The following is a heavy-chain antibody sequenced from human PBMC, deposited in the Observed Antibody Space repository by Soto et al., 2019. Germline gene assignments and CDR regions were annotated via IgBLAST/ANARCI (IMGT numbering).Heavy chain of an antibody. CDR3: AREGVGRAMANNWFDP. V-gene: IGHV4-39*02. D-gene: IGHD5-18*01. J-gene: IGHJ5*02. CDR2: IYYSGST. Sequence: SETLSLTCTVSGGSISSSSYYWGWIRQPPGKGLEWIGSIYYSGSTYYNPSLKSRVTISVDTSKNQFSLKLSSVTAADTAVYYCAREGVGRAMANNWFDPWGQGTLVNVSS. CDR1: GGSISSSSYY.